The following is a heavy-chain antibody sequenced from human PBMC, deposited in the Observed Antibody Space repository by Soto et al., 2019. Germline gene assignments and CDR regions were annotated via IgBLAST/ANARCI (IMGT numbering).Heavy chain of an antibody. CDR1: GFTVSSNY. CDR3: ASERITIFGVVPL. V-gene: IGHV3-66*01. Sequence: EVQLVESGGGLVQPGGSLRLSCAASGFTVSSNYMSWVRQAPGKGLEWVSVIYSGGSTYYADSVKGRFTISRDNSKNTLYLQMNSVRAEDTAVYYCASERITIFGVVPLWGQGTLVTVSS. J-gene: IGHJ4*02. D-gene: IGHD3-3*01. CDR2: IYSGGST.